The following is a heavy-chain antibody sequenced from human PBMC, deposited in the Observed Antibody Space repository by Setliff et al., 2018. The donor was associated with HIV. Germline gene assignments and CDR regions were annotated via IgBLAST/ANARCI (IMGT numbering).Heavy chain of an antibody. CDR3: ARRFVEVNYDSSGSKEYYYYMDV. D-gene: IGHD3-22*01. V-gene: IGHV1-69*13. Sequence: SVKVSCKVSGGTFSNYAINWVRQAPGQGLEWMGGIIPIFGTADYAQKFQGRVTITADESTSTAYMELNSLRSEDTAVYYCARRFVEVNYDSSGSKEYYYYMDVWGKGTTVTVSS. J-gene: IGHJ6*03. CDR1: GGTFSNYA. CDR2: IIPIFGTA.